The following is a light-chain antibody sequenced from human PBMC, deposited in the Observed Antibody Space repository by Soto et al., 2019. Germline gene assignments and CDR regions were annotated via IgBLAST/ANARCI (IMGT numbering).Light chain of an antibody. CDR2: EVN. V-gene: IGLV2-8*01. CDR3: SSYAGSSNV. J-gene: IGLJ1*01. Sequence: QSVLTQPASVSGSPGQSITISCTGTSSDVGGYHYVSWYQQHPGKAPKLMIYEVNKRPSGVPDRFSGSKSGNTASLTVSGLQAEDEADYYCSSYAGSSNVFGTGTKVTVL. CDR1: SSDVGGYHY.